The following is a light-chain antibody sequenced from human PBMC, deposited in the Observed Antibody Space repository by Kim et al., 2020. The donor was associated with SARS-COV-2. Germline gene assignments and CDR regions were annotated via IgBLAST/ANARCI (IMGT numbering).Light chain of an antibody. CDR3: QKYKSWCT. V-gene: IGKV3-15*01. J-gene: IGKJ1*01. Sequence: EIVMTQSPATLSVSPGERATLSCRASQSVNSNLAWYQQKPGQPPRLLIYAASARAAGIPARFSGTGSGTEFTLTISSLQSEDFAVYYCQKYKSWCTFGQGTKVDIK. CDR1: QSVNSN. CDR2: AAS.